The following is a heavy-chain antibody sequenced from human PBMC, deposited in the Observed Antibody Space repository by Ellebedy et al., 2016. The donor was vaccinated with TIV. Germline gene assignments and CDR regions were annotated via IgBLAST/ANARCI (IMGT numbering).Heavy chain of an antibody. CDR1: GFTLSEFG. D-gene: IGHD5/OR15-5a*01. V-gene: IGHV3-48*04. Sequence: PGGSLRLSCAASGFTLSEFGMTWVRQAPGKGLEWVSHINSRSDTISYADSVKGRFIISRDIAKNSLHLQMNSLRAEDTAVYYCTRDPDGVYDFDSWGQGILVTVSS. CDR3: TRDPDGVYDFDS. J-gene: IGHJ4*02. CDR2: INSRSDTI.